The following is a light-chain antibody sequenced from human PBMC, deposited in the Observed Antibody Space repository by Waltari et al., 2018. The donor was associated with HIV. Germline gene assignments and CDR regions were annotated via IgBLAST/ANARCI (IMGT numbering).Light chain of an antibody. V-gene: IGKV1-39*01. CDR1: QSIGTF. J-gene: IGKJ2*01. Sequence: DLRMTQSPSSLSASLGDRVTITCRASQSIGTFLNWYQQEPGKTPKVLIYAASSLQSGVPLRFRGSGSGTDFALTITSLQPEDFATYYCQQSYNVPYTFGQGTKLETK. CDR2: AAS. CDR3: QQSYNVPYT.